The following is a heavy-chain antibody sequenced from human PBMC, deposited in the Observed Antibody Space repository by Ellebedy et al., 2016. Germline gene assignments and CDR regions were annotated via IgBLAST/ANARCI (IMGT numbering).Heavy chain of an antibody. CDR3: ARDYSSGWYGVGTSDY. V-gene: IGHV3-21*01. D-gene: IGHD6-19*01. Sequence: GESLKISXAASGFTFSSYSMNWVRQAPGKGLEWVSSISSSSSYIYYADSVKGRFTISRDNAKNSLYLQMNSLRAEDTAVYYCARDYSSGWYGVGTSDYWGQGTLVTVSS. J-gene: IGHJ4*02. CDR1: GFTFSSYS. CDR2: ISSSSSYI.